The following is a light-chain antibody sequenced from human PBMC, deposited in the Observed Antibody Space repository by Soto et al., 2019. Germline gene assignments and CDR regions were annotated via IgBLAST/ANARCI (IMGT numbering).Light chain of an antibody. CDR2: GAS. V-gene: IGKV3-20*01. CDR1: QRVSSNY. J-gene: IGKJ1*01. CDR3: QQYDSSLWT. Sequence: EIVLTQSPGTLSLSPGERATLSCRASQRVSSNYLTWYQQKPGQAPRLLIYGASNRATGIPDRFSGSGSGTDFTLTISRLEPEDFAVYYCQQYDSSLWTFGQGTKVEIK.